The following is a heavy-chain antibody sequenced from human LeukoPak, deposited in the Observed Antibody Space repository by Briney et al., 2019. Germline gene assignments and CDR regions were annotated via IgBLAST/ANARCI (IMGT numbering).Heavy chain of an antibody. CDR2: VDNDENDT. J-gene: IGHJ5*02. D-gene: IGHD3-10*01. Sequence: GGSLRLSCAASGFTFRNFWMHWVRQAPGKGLVWVSRVDNDENDTKYADSVKGRFTISRDNAKNTLYLQMNSLRAEDTAVYYCAKSGDRLLWFGELLSNWFDPWGQGTLVTVSS. CDR3: AKSGDRLLWFGELLSNWFDP. CDR1: GFTFRNFW. V-gene: IGHV3-74*03.